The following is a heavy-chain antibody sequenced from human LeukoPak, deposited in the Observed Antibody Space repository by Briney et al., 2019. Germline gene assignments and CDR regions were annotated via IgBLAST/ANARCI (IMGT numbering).Heavy chain of an antibody. CDR3: ARAEGYSGYDYAFDI. J-gene: IGHJ3*02. CDR2: IYYSGST. Sequence: SETLSLTCTVSGGSISSGDYYWSWIRQPPGKGLEWIGYIYYSGSTNYNPSLKSRVTISVDTSKNQFSLKLSSVTAADTAVYYCARAEGYSGYDYAFDIWGQGTMVTVSS. CDR1: GGSISSGDYY. V-gene: IGHV4-61*08. D-gene: IGHD5-12*01.